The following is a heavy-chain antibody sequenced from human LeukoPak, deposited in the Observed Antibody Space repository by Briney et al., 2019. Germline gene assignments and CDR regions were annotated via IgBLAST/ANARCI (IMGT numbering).Heavy chain of an antibody. V-gene: IGHV3-74*01. CDR2: IIQDGSST. CDR3: ATDDYRGLGY. D-gene: IGHD4-11*01. J-gene: IGHJ4*02. CDR1: GIIFSNYW. Sequence: PGGSLRLFCAASGIIFSNYWMHWVRQAPGKGLVWVSHIIQDGSSTFYADSVRGRFTISRDNAKNTLYLQMNSLRAEDTAVYYCATDDYRGLGYWGQGTLVTVSS.